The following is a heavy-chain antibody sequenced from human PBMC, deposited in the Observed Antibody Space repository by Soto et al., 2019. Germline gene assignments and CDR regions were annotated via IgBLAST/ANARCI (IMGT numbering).Heavy chain of an antibody. CDR1: GGSIGSYY. CDR2: IYYSGIT. J-gene: IGHJ6*02. V-gene: IGHV4-59*01. Sequence: SETLPLTCTVSGGSIGSYYWSWIRQPPGKGLEWIGYIYYSGITNYNPSLKSRVTISVDTSKNQFSLKLSSVTAADTAVYYCARYKSNYYYGMDVWGQGTTVTVSS. D-gene: IGHD1-20*01. CDR3: ARYKSNYYYGMDV.